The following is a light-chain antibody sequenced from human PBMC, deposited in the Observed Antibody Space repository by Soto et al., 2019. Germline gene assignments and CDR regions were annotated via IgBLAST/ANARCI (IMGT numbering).Light chain of an antibody. CDR2: NNN. V-gene: IGLV1-44*01. CDR1: SSNIGSNF. CDR3: ATWYESLNGLV. Sequence: QSVLTQPPSASGTPGQRVTIPCSGSSSNIGSNFVNWYQQLPGTAPKLLMYNNNQRPSWVPDRFSGSKSGTSASLAISGLQSEDEADYHCATWYESLNGLVFGGGTKLTVL. J-gene: IGLJ2*01.